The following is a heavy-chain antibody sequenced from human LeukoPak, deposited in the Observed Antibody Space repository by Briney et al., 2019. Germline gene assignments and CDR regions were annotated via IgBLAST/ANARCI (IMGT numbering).Heavy chain of an antibody. CDR3: ARRGLSSAWYHFDS. J-gene: IGHJ4*02. Sequence: GGSLRLSCAAAGFTLSSYHMNWVRQAPGKGLEWVSVISSGGGSTYYADAVKDRFTISRDNSKNTLYLQMNSLRAEDTAVYYCARRGLSSAWYHFDSWGQGTLVTVSS. D-gene: IGHD6-19*01. CDR2: ISSGGGST. V-gene: IGHV3-23*01. CDR1: GFTLSSYH.